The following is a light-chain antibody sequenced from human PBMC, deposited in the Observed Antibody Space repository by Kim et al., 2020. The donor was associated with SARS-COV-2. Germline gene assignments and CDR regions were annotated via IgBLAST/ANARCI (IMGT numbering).Light chain of an antibody. Sequence: QSVLTQPASVSGSPGQSITISCTGTSSDVGAYNYVSWYQHLPGKAPKLVIYEVNNRPSGVSNRFSGSKSGNTASLTISGLQAEDEADYYCNSYTKSATLVFGGGTKVTVL. CDR1: SSDVGAYNY. CDR2: EVN. J-gene: IGLJ3*02. V-gene: IGLV2-14*01. CDR3: NSYTKSATLV.